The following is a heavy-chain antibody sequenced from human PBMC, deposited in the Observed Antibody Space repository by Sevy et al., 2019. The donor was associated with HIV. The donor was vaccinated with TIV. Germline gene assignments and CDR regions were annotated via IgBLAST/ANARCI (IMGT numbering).Heavy chain of an antibody. V-gene: IGHV3-64D*06. CDR1: GFSFSAYA. D-gene: IGHD6-19*01. CDR2: INSNGDTT. Sequence: GGSLRLSCSASGFSFSAYAMHWVRQAAGKGLEYVSAINSNGDTTYYADSVKGRFTISRDNSKNTLYLQMSSLRPEDTAVYYCLKSNSSIFDYWGQGTLVTVSS. J-gene: IGHJ4*02. CDR3: LKSNSSIFDY.